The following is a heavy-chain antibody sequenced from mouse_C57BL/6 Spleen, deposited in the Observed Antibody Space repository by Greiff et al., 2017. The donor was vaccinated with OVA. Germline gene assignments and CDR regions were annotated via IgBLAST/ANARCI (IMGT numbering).Heavy chain of an antibody. CDR3: ARPLPYYGSKGPFAY. CDR2: IYPGDGDT. J-gene: IGHJ3*01. V-gene: IGHV1-80*01. CDR1: GYAFSSYW. D-gene: IGHD1-1*01. Sequence: VQLQQSGAELVKPGASVKISCKASGYAFSSYWMNWVKQRPGKGLEWIGQIYPGDGDTNYNGKFKGKATLTADKSSSTAYMQLSSLTSEDSAVYFCARPLPYYGSKGPFAYWGQGTLVTVSA.